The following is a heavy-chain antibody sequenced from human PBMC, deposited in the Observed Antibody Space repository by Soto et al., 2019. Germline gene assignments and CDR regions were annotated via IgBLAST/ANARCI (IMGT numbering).Heavy chain of an antibody. V-gene: IGHV1-46*01. J-gene: IGHJ4*02. Sequence: VQLVQSGAEVKKPGASVQVSCKTSGYSFSNYSMHWVRQVPGQGLEWMGKINPNGGSTSLAQKFKDAVTLTRDTSTNTVYMELSSLTSEDTAVYYCARDGVQLWPRYDFDYWGQWTLVTVSS. CDR1: GYSFSNYS. CDR3: ARDGVQLWPRYDFDY. D-gene: IGHD1-1*01. CDR2: INPNGGST.